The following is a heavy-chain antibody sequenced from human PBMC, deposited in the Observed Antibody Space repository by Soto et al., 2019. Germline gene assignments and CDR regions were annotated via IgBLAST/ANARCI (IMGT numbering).Heavy chain of an antibody. Sequence: QVQLQESGPGLVKPSGTLSLTCAVSSGSISSSNWWSWVRQPPGKGLEWIGEIYHSGSTNYNPSLKSRVTTSVDKSKSQCSLKLSAVTAADTAVYYCARRITIFGVVSQFDPWGQGTLVTVSS. D-gene: IGHD3-3*01. CDR2: IYHSGST. J-gene: IGHJ5*02. CDR1: SGSISSSNW. V-gene: IGHV4-4*02. CDR3: ARRITIFGVVSQFDP.